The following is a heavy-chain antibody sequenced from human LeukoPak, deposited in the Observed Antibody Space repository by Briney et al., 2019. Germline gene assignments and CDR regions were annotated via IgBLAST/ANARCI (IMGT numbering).Heavy chain of an antibody. Sequence: GGSLKLSCAASGVTLSNHAMNWVRQAPGKGLEWGSSINGSGDKTYYADSVKGRVTISRDNSKNTLYLQMNSLRAEDTAVYYCATPARTDYADYWGQGTLVTVSS. CDR2: INGSGDKT. CDR1: GVTLSNHA. CDR3: ATPARTDYADY. V-gene: IGHV3-23*01. D-gene: IGHD1-14*01. J-gene: IGHJ4*02.